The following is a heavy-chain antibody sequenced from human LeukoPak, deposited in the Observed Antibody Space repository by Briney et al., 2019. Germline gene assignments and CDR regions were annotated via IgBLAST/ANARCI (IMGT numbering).Heavy chain of an antibody. CDR1: GGTLSSYA. CDR2: IIPIFGTA. Sequence: ASVNVSCKASGGTLSSYAIRWVGQAPGQGLEWMEGIIPIFGTANYAQKFQGRVTISADESTSTAYMELSSLRSEDTAVYYCARVRYSPDYYGMDVWGQGTTVTVSS. D-gene: IGHD2-15*01. CDR3: ARVRYSPDYYGMDV. V-gene: IGHV1-69*13. J-gene: IGHJ6*02.